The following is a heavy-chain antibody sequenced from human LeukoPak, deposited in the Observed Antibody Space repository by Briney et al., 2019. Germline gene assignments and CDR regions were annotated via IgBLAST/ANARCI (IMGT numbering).Heavy chain of an antibody. Sequence: SETLSLTCTVSGGSIRNYYWNWIRQPPGKGLEWIGYTSDSGGHTDYKPSLKSRVTISADTSKNQLSLKLTSAPTADPAVYYCARWYSHGRYFDYWGQGALVTVSS. CDR1: GGSIRNYY. CDR2: TSDSGGHT. D-gene: IGHD1-26*01. CDR3: ARWYSHGRYFDY. J-gene: IGHJ4*02. V-gene: IGHV4-59*01.